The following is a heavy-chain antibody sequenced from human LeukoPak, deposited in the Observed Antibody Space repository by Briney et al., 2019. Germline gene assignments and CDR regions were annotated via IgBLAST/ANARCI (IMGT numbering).Heavy chain of an antibody. J-gene: IGHJ4*02. D-gene: IGHD3-22*01. CDR2: IYSGGST. Sequence: GWSLRLSCAASGFTVSSNYMSWVRQAPGKGLEWVSVIYSGGSTYYADSVKGRFTISRDNSKNTLYLQMNSLRAEDTAVYYCAGEYYYDSSGSPYWGQGTLVTVSS. CDR1: GFTVSSNY. CDR3: AGEYYYDSSGSPY. V-gene: IGHV3-66*01.